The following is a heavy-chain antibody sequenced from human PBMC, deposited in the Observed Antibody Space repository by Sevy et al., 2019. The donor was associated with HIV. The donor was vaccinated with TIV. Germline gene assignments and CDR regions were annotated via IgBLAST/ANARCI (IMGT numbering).Heavy chain of an antibody. J-gene: IGHJ3*02. Sequence: GGSLRLSCAASGFTFSGYTLHWVRQAPGKGLEWMAVISFDGSNKYYVDSVKGRFTISRDNSKNTLYLQMNSLRPEDTAVYYCARGGWDIVVVPAAFDIWGQGTMVIVSS. D-gene: IGHD2-2*01. CDR3: ARGGWDIVVVPAAFDI. CDR1: GFTFSGYT. CDR2: ISFDGSNK. V-gene: IGHV3-30-3*01.